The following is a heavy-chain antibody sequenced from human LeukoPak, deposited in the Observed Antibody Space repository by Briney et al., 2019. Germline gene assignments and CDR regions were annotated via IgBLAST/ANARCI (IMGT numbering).Heavy chain of an antibody. CDR3: ARDHPGSNSLDY. V-gene: IGHV3-74*01. Sequence: GGSLRLSCVASGFTFNQYWMHWVRQAPGAGLEWVSRLRTDGGRTNYADSVKGRFTISRDNGRNTVYLQMNSLRVEDTAVYYCARDHPGSNSLDYWGQGTLVTVSS. CDR1: GFTFNQYW. J-gene: IGHJ4*02. D-gene: IGHD4-11*01. CDR2: LRTDGGRT.